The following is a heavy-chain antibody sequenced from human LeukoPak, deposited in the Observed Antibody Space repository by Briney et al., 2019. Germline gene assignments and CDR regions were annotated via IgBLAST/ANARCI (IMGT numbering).Heavy chain of an antibody. CDR1: GGTFSSYA. CDR2: IIPIFGTA. D-gene: IGHD4-17*01. CDR3: ARVDYGDYYFDY. J-gene: IGHJ4*02. V-gene: IGHV1-69*05. Sequence: ASVKVSCKASGGTFSSYAISWVRQAPGQGLEWMGGIIPIFGTANYAQKFQGRVTITTDESTSTAYMELSSLRSEDTAVYYCARVDYGDYYFDYWGQGTLVTVSS.